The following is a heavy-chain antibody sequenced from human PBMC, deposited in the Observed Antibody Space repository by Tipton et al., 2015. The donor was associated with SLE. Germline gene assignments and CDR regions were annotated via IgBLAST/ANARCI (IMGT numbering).Heavy chain of an antibody. Sequence: TLSLTCTVSGGSISSYYWSWIRQPAGKGLEWIGRIYTSGSTNYNPSLKVRVTISVDTSKNQFSLKLSSVTAADTAVYYCARDMGSIAPYWYFDLWGRGTLVTVSS. J-gene: IGHJ2*01. CDR1: GGSISSYY. D-gene: IGHD6-6*01. CDR3: ARDMGSIAPYWYFDL. CDR2: IYTSGST. V-gene: IGHV4-4*07.